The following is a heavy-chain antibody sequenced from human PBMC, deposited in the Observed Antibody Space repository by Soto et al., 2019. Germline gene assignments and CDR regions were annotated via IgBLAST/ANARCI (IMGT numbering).Heavy chain of an antibody. V-gene: IGHV3-30-3*01. CDR1: GFTFSSYA. CDR3: ARGLREDIVVVVCAPCDT. J-gene: IGHJ5*02. Sequence: QVQLVESGGGVVQPGRSLRLSCAASGFTFSSYAMHWVRQAPGKGLEWVAVISYDGSNKYYADSVKGRFTISRENSKNTLYLQMNSPRTEDTAVYYCARGLREDIVVVVCAPCDTWGKGTLVTVSS. CDR2: ISYDGSNK. D-gene: IGHD2-15*01.